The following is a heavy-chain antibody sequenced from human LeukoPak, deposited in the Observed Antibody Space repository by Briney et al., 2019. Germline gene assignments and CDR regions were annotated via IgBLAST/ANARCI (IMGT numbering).Heavy chain of an antibody. J-gene: IGHJ4*02. CDR1: GGSFSGYY. CDR2: INHSGST. CDR3: ARGRGYSSSSRFDY. D-gene: IGHD6-6*01. V-gene: IGHV4-34*01. Sequence: SETLSLTCAVYGGSFSGYYWSWIRQPPGKGLEWIGEINHSGSTNYNPSLKSRVTISVDTSKNQFSLKLSSVTAADTAVYYCARGRGYSSSSRFDYWGQGTLVTVSS.